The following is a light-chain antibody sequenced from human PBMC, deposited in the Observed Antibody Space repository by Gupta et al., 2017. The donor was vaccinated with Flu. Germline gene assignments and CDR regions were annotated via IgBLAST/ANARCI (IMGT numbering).Light chain of an antibody. CDR3: QQYNSYPWT. CDR1: QSISSW. V-gene: IGKV1-5*03. J-gene: IGKJ1*01. CDR2: KAS. Sequence: DIQMTQSPSTLSASVGDRVTITCRVSQSISSWLAGYQQKPGKAPKLLISKASSLESGVPSRFSGSGSGTEVTLTISSLQPDDFATYYCQQYNSYPWTFGQGTKVEIK.